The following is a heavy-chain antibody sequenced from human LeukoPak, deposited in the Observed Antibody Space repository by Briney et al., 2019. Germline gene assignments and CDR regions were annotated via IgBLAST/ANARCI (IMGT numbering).Heavy chain of an antibody. CDR1: GFTFSSYA. CDR2: ISGSGGST. D-gene: IGHD2-15*01. V-gene: IGHV3-23*01. Sequence: GGSLRLSCAASGFTFSSYAMSWVRQAPGKGLEWVSAISGSGGSTYYADSVKGRFTISRDNSKNTRYLQMNSLRAEDTAVYYCAKGRAVEVVAAFNYWGQGTVVTVSP. CDR3: AKGRAVEVVAAFNY. J-gene: IGHJ4*02.